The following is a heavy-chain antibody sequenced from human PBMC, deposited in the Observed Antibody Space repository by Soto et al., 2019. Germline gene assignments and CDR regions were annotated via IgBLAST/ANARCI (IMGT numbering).Heavy chain of an antibody. CDR3: ARMKSFVAIVSTNYYYYGMDV. J-gene: IGHJ6*02. V-gene: IGHV1-8*01. CDR2: MNPNSGNT. Sequence: GASVKVSCKASGYTFTSYDINWVRQATGQGLEWMGWMNPNSGNTGYAQKFQGRVTMTRNTSISTAYMELSSLRSEDTAVYYCARMKSFVAIVSTNYYYYGMDVWGQGTTVTVSS. D-gene: IGHD2-21*01. CDR1: GYTFTSYD.